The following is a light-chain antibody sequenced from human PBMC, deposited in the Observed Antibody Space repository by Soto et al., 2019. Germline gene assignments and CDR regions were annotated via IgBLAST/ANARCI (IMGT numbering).Light chain of an antibody. CDR3: QKYYRPWT. Sequence: DIVMTQSPDSLAVSLGERATINCKSSQSVLYSSNNKNYLAWYQQKPGQPPKLLIYWASTRESGVPDRFSGSGSGTNFTPTISSLQAEDVAVYYCQKYYRPWTFGQGTKVKIK. CDR2: WAS. V-gene: IGKV4-1*01. CDR1: QSVLYSSNNKNY. J-gene: IGKJ1*01.